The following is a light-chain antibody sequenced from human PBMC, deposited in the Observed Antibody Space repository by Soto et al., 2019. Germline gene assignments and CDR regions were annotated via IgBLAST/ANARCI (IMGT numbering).Light chain of an antibody. Sequence: EIVLTQSTGTLSLSPGERASVSCRAGQSLSSSWLAWYQQKPGQAPRLLIYGASSRATGIPDRFSGSGSGTDFTLTISRLEPEDFAVYYCQQYHSSVWTFGQGTKVDIK. CDR1: QSLSSSW. CDR2: GAS. V-gene: IGKV3-20*01. CDR3: QQYHSSVWT. J-gene: IGKJ1*01.